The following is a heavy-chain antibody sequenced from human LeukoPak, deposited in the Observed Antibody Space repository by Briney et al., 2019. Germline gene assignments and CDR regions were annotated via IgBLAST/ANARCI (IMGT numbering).Heavy chain of an antibody. V-gene: IGHV4-39*07. Sequence: PSETLSLTCTVSGGSVSSSSYYWGWIRQPPGKGLEWIGSIYYSGSTYYNPSLKSRVTISVDTSKNQFSLKLSSVTAADTAVYYCARSDTAMANDYWGQGTLVTVSS. CDR1: GGSVSSSSYY. J-gene: IGHJ4*02. D-gene: IGHD5-18*01. CDR3: ARSDTAMANDY. CDR2: IYYSGST.